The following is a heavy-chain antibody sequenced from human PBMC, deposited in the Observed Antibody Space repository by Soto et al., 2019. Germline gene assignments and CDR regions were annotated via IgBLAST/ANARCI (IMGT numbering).Heavy chain of an antibody. D-gene: IGHD3-16*01. J-gene: IGHJ6*02. V-gene: IGHV1-3*01. CDR3: ARDGGEVRFSRGNYFYGLDL. CDR2: INGANGNR. CDR1: QYSFTTYG. Sequence: QVQLVQSGTEVKRPGASVKVSCKASQYSFTTYGLHWVRQAPGHGLEWMGWINGANGNRKYSQRFQDRVSITSDASANTVYLELSSLRSEDTAVYYCARDGGEVRFSRGNYFYGLDLWGQGTTVTVSS.